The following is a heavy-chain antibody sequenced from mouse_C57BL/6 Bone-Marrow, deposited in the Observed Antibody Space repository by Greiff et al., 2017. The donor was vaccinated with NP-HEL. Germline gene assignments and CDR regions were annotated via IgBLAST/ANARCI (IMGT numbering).Heavy chain of an antibody. CDR3: ARSGLDLLWGDY. V-gene: IGHV1-59*01. D-gene: IGHD2-1*01. Sequence: QVQLQQPGAELVRPGTSVKLSCKASGYPFTSYWMHWVKQRPGQGLEWIGVIDPSDSYTNYNQKFKGKATLTVDTSSSTAYMQLSSLTSEDSAVYYCARSGLDLLWGDYWGQGTTLTVSS. J-gene: IGHJ2*01. CDR2: IDPSDSYT. CDR1: GYPFTSYW.